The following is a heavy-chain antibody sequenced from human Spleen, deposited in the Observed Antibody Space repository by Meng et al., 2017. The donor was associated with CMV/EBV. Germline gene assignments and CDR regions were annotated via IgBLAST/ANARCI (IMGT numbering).Heavy chain of an antibody. CDR2: IYNDGGT. CDR1: GSTFASYA. CDR3: AKIRSVFDY. V-gene: IGHV3-66*02. J-gene: IGHJ4*02. D-gene: IGHD4-17*01. Sequence: EVQLLESGGDLVQPGGSLRLSCAASGSTFASYAVSWVRQAPGKGLEWVSVIYNDGGTYHADSVKGRFTISRDNSKNTLYLQMNSLRAEDTAVYYCAKIRSVFDYWGQGTLVTVSS.